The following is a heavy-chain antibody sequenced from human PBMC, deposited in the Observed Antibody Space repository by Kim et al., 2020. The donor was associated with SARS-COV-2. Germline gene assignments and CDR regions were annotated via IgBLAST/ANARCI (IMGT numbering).Heavy chain of an antibody. CDR1: GFTFSSYA. V-gene: IGHV3-23*03. CDR3: AKGDDAFDI. J-gene: IGHJ3*02. Sequence: GGSLRLSCAASGFTFSSYAMNWVRQAPGKGLEWVSVIYSGGSGTYYGDSVKGRFTVSRDNSKNTLYLQMNSLRAEDTALYYCAKGDDAFDIWGQGTMVTVSS. CDR2: IYSGGSGT.